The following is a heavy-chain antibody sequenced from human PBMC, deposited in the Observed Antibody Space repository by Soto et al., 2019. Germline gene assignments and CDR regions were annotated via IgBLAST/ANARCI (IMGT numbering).Heavy chain of an antibody. D-gene: IGHD3-16*02. CDR1: GFTFSSYA. J-gene: IGHJ4*02. V-gene: IGHV3-30-3*01. CDR3: ARDGTTYYYVWGSYPYQFDY. Sequence: QVQLVESGGGVVQPGRSLRLSCAASGFTFSSYAMHWVRQAPGKGLDWVAVISYDGSNKYYADSVKGRFTISRDNSKNTLYLQMNSLRAEDTAVYYCARDGTTYYYVWGSYPYQFDYWGQGTLVTVSS. CDR2: ISYDGSNK.